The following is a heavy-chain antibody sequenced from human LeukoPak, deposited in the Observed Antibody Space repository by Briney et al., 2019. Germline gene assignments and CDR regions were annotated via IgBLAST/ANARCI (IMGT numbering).Heavy chain of an antibody. CDR1: GHTFDRFP. D-gene: IGHD4-17*01. CDR3: AKGPHDYGDFVYL. V-gene: IGHV1-69*04. J-gene: IGHJ5*02. CDR2: IIPVFDMT. Sequence: SVKVSCKASGHTFDRFPINWLRLAPGQGLEWVGRIIPVFDMTHYAPKFQGRITMTADTSTTTVYMELRSLKSEDTAVYFCAKGPHDYGDFVYLWGQGTRVTVSS.